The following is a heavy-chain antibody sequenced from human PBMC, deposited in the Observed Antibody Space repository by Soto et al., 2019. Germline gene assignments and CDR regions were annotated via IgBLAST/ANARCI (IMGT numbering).Heavy chain of an antibody. CDR3: ASDQPGYSYGYGLGY. CDR2: ISSSSSYI. Sequence: GGSLRLSCAASGFTFSSYSMNWVRQAPGKGLEWVSSISSSSSYIYYADSVKGRFTISRDNAKNSLYLQMNSLRAEDTAVYYCASDQPGYSYGYGLGYWGQGTLVTVPS. D-gene: IGHD5-18*01. V-gene: IGHV3-21*01. J-gene: IGHJ4*02. CDR1: GFTFSSYS.